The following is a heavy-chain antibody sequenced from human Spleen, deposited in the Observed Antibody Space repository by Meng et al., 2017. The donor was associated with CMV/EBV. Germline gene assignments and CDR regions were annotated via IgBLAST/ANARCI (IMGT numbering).Heavy chain of an antibody. J-gene: IGHJ4*02. CDR1: GFTFSRYW. Sequence: GGSLRLSCAASGFTFSRYWMSWVRQTPGKGLEWVANIRQDGSDKYYLDSVKGRFTISRDNAKNSLYLQMNSRGAEDTAVYYCGRPGGGYQVWGQGTPVTVSS. V-gene: IGHV3-7*01. D-gene: IGHD1-26*01. CDR2: IRQDGSDK. CDR3: GRPGGGYQV.